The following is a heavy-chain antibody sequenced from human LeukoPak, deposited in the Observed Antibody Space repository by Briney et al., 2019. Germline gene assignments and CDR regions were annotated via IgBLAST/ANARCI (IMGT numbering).Heavy chain of an antibody. J-gene: IGHJ6*03. D-gene: IGHD5-12*01. Sequence: GASVKVSCKAAGGTCSSYAISWVRQAPGQGLEWMGGIIPSFGTANYAQKFQGRVTITAYKSTSTAYMELSSLRSEDTAVYYCVSPATIGGYYYYYMDVWGKGTTVTVSS. V-gene: IGHV1-69*06. CDR3: VSPATIGGYYYYYMDV. CDR1: GGTCSSYA. CDR2: IIPSFGTA.